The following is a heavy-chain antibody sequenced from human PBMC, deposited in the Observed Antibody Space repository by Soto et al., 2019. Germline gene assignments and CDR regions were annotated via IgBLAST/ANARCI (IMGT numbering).Heavy chain of an antibody. J-gene: IGHJ6*02. CDR3: ARVFGLAGTSHYHYGMDV. V-gene: IGHV1-46*01. CDR1: GYTFTSYY. CDR2: INPSGGST. D-gene: IGHD6-19*01. Sequence: ASVKVSCKASGYTFTSYYMHWVRQAPGQGLEWMGIINPSGGSTSYAQKFQGRVTMTRDTSTSTVYMELSSLRSEDTAVYYCARVFGLAGTSHYHYGMDVWGQGTAVTVSS.